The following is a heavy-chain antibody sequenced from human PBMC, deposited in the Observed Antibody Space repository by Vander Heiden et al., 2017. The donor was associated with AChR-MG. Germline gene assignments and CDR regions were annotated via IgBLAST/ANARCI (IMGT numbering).Heavy chain of an antibody. J-gene: IGHJ4*02. Sequence: EVKLLESGGGLFQPGGSLRLPCAAPGFTFSSYAMHWVRQAPGKGLEYVSAISSNGGSTYYANSVKGRFTISRDNSKNTLYLQMGSLRAEDMAVYYCARGSGWYYFDYWGQGTLVTVSS. CDR3: ARGSGWYYFDY. D-gene: IGHD6-19*01. V-gene: IGHV3-64*01. CDR2: ISSNGGST. CDR1: GFTFSSYA.